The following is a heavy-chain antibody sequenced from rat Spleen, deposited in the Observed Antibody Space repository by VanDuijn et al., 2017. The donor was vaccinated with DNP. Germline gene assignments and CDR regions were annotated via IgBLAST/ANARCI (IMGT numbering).Heavy chain of an antibody. J-gene: IGHJ2*01. D-gene: IGHD1-10*01. V-gene: IGHV5S13*01. CDR3: ATNNYCDY. CDR1: DFTFSDYG. CDR2: ISNGGDRT. Sequence: EVQLVQSGGGLVQPGRSLKLSCEVSDFTFSDYGMGWVRQAPTKGLEWVASISNGGDRTYYRDSVTGRFTISRDNAKNTQYLQMDSLRSEDTATYYCATNNYCDYWGQGVMVTVSS.